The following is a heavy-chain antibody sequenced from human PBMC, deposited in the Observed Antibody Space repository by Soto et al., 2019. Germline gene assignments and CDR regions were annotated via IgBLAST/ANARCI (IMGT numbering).Heavy chain of an antibody. D-gene: IGHD1-1*01. CDR1: SGPSSSHN. CDR3: VRQGIGNLHGLVDL. J-gene: IGHJ6*02. V-gene: IGHV4-59*08. CDR2: VYNTGGT. Sequence: QVQLQQSGPGLVKPSETLSLTCTVSSGPSSSHNWGWIRQSPGRGLEWIGYVYNTGGTSYNPSLKSRVTISADTSANHISLTLSFVTAADTAIYYCVRQGIGNLHGLVDLWGQGTTVSVSS.